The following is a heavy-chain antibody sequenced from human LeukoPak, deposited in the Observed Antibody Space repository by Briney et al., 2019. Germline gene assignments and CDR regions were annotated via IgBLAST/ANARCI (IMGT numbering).Heavy chain of an antibody. D-gene: IGHD3-3*02. V-gene: IGHV1-2*02. J-gene: IGHJ4*02. CDR3: AREQPISPYFDY. Sequence: ASVKVSCKASGYTFTGYYMHWVRQAPGQGLGWMGWINPNSGGTNYAQKFQGRVTMTRDTSISTAYMDLSRLRSDDTAVYYCAREQPISPYFDYWGQGTLVTVSS. CDR2: INPNSGGT. CDR1: GYTFTGYY.